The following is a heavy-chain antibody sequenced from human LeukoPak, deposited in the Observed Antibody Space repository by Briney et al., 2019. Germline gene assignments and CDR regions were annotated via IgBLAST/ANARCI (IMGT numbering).Heavy chain of an antibody. CDR2: IIPIFGTA. J-gene: IGHJ5*02. Sequence: SVKVSCKASGYTFTSYGISWVRQAPGQGLEWMGGIIPIFGTANYAQKFQGRVTITADESTSTAYMELSSLRSEDTAVYYCARAPRTAMVLRHFDPWGQGTLVTVSS. D-gene: IGHD5-18*01. V-gene: IGHV1-69*13. CDR3: ARAPRTAMVLRHFDP. CDR1: GYTFTSYG.